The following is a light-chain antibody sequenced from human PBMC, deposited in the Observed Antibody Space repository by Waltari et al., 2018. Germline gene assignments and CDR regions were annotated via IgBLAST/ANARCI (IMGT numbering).Light chain of an antibody. CDR3: SSYIGSSTLEL. CDR1: RSDVGGYNY. Sequence: QSALTQPASVSGSPGQSITISCTGTRSDVGGYNYVSWYQQHPGKAPKLMIFDVSNRPSGVSIRVSGSKSGNTASLTISGLQAEDEADYYCSSYIGSSTLELFGGGTSLTVL. V-gene: IGLV2-14*03. J-gene: IGLJ2*01. CDR2: DVS.